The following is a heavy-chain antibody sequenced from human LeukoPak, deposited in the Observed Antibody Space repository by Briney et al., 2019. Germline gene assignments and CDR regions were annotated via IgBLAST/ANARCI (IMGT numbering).Heavy chain of an antibody. CDR2: IGWDGGST. CDR3: VKDNGYNSDLDY. CDR1: GFTFDDYA. V-gene: IGHV3-43D*03. Sequence: GGSLRLSCAASGFTFDDYAMHWVRQAPGKGLEWVSLIGWDGGSTYYADSMKGRFTISRDNSRNSLYLQMHNLRAEDTALYYCVKDNGYNSDLDYWGQGTLVTVSS. J-gene: IGHJ4*02. D-gene: IGHD5-24*01.